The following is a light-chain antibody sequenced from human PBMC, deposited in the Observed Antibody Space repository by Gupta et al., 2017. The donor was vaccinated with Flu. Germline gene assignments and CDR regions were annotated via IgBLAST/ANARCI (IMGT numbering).Light chain of an antibody. CDR2: VNSDGSH. Sequence: QLALPQSPSASASLGASVKFTCTLSSGHSSNAIAWHQQKPEKGPRYLMKVNSDGSHTKGDGIPDRFSGSSSGAERYLTISSLQSEDEAYYYCQTWATGIQVFGGGTKLTVL. CDR3: QTWATGIQV. V-gene: IGLV4-69*01. CDR1: SGHSSNA. J-gene: IGLJ3*02.